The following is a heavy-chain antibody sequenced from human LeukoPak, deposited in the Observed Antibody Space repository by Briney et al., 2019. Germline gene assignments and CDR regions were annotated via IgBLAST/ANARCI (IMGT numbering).Heavy chain of an antibody. J-gene: IGHJ3*02. Sequence: GESLKISCKGSGYSFTSYWIGWVRQLPGKGLEWMGIIYPGDSDTRYSPSFQGQVTISGDKSISTAYLQWSSLKASDTAMYYCARRTYYYDSSGPPTFAFDIWGQGTMVTVSS. D-gene: IGHD3-22*01. V-gene: IGHV5-51*01. CDR1: GYSFTSYW. CDR3: ARRTYYYDSSGPPTFAFDI. CDR2: IYPGDSDT.